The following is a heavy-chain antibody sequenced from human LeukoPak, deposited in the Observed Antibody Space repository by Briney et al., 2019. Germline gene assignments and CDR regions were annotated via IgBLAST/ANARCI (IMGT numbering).Heavy chain of an antibody. CDR2: IYYSGST. CDR3: ARTTHYDSSGPYY. V-gene: IGHV4-39*07. D-gene: IGHD3-22*01. Sequence: KPSETLSLTCTVSGGSISSNSYYWGWIRQPPGKGLEWIGCIYYSGSTFYNPSLKSRVTILVDTSKNEFSLKLSSVTAADTAVYYCARTTHYDSSGPYYWGQGTLVTVSS. J-gene: IGHJ4*02. CDR1: GGSISSNSYY.